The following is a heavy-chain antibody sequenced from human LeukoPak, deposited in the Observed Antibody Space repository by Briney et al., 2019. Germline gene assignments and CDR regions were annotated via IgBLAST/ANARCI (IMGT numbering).Heavy chain of an antibody. Sequence: PGGSLRLSCAASGFTFSSYWMHWVRQAPGKGLVWVSRINSDGSSTSYADSVKGRFTISRDNAKNTLYLQMNSLRAEDTAVYYCARGGNVDTAMVNILVGAFDIWGQGTMVTVSS. D-gene: IGHD5-18*01. V-gene: IGHV3-74*01. CDR3: ARGGNVDTAMVNILVGAFDI. CDR2: INSDGSST. J-gene: IGHJ3*02. CDR1: GFTFSSYW.